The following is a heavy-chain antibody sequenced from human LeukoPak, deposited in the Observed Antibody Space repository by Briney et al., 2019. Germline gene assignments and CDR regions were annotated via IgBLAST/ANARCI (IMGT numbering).Heavy chain of an antibody. V-gene: IGHV4-39*01. D-gene: IGHD6-6*01. Sequence: PSETLSLTXTVSGGSISSSSYYSGWICQPPGKGLQWVGSIYYSGSTYYNPSLKSRVTISVDTSKNQFSLKLSSVTAADTAVYYCARSEGPSTWDYWGQGTLVTVSS. CDR3: ARSEGPSTWDY. J-gene: IGHJ4*02. CDR1: GGSISSSSYY. CDR2: IYYSGST.